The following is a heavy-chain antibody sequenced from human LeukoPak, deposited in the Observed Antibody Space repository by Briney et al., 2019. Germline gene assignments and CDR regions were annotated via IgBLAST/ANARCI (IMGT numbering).Heavy chain of an antibody. J-gene: IGHJ4*02. CDR1: GGSISSYY. Sequence: SETLSLTCTVSGGSISSYYWSWLRQPPGKGLEWIGYIYYSGSTNYNPSLKSRVTISVDTSKNQFSLKLSSVTAADTAVYYCARGYGSGSYPLDYWGQGTLVTVSS. V-gene: IGHV4-59*01. CDR2: IYYSGST. D-gene: IGHD3-10*01. CDR3: ARGYGSGSYPLDY.